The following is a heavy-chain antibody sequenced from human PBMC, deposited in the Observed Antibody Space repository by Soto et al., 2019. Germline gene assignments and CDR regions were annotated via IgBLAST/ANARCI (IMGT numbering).Heavy chain of an antibody. D-gene: IGHD6-13*01. V-gene: IGHV3-23*01. CDR2: ISGSGGST. Sequence: GGSLRLSCAASGFSFVNYAMSWVRQSPGKGLEWVSAISGSGGSTNYADSVKGRFTISRDNSKNTLYLQMNSLRAEDTAVYYCAKGYSSSWYYYYYGMDVWGQGTTVTVSS. CDR1: GFSFVNYA. J-gene: IGHJ6*02. CDR3: AKGYSSSWYYYYYGMDV.